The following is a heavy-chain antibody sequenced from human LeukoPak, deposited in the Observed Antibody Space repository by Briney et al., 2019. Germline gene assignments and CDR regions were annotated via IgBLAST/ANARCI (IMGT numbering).Heavy chain of an antibody. CDR1: GFTFSNYE. Sequence: GGSLRLSCAASGFTFSNYEMNWVRQAPGKGLEWVSYISSSGSSIYYADSVKGRFTISRDNAKNSLYLQMNSLTADDTAVYFCARGGDIAAAGTGSDYWGQGTLVTVSS. D-gene: IGHD6-13*01. V-gene: IGHV3-48*03. CDR3: ARGGDIAAAGTGSDY. J-gene: IGHJ4*02. CDR2: ISSSGSSI.